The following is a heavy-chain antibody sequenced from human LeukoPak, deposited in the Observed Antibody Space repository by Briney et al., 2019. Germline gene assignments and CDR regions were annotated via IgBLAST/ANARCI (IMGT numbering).Heavy chain of an antibody. CDR1: GYTFTGYY. J-gene: IGHJ4*02. D-gene: IGHD2-21*01. CDR2: INPKSGAT. CDR3: ATIEVPGIDITYFHF. V-gene: IGHV1-2*02. Sequence: ASVKVSCKASGYTFTGYYMHWVRQAPGQGLEWMGWINPKSGATRYAQKFQGRVTMTRNTSTSTAYIELTRLTSDDTAVYFCATIEVPGIDITYFHFWGQGALVTVSS.